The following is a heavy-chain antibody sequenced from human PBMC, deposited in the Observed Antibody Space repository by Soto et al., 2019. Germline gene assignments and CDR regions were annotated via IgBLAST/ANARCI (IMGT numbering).Heavy chain of an antibody. CDR1: GYTFTSYG. D-gene: IGHD2-2*02. V-gene: IGHV1-18*01. Sequence: ASVKVSCKASGYTFTSYGISWVRQAPGQGLEWMGWISAYNGNTNYAQKLQGRVTMTTETSTSTAYMELRSLRSDDTAVYYCARDSLFVVVPAAIHYYYGMDVWGQGTTVTVSS. CDR3: ARDSLFVVVPAAIHYYYGMDV. J-gene: IGHJ6*02. CDR2: ISAYNGNT.